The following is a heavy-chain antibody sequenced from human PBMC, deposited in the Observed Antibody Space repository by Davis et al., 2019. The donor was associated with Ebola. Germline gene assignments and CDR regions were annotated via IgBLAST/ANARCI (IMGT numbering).Heavy chain of an antibody. CDR2: ISGSGNTI. CDR1: GYTFSDYS. Sequence: PGGSLRLSCAASGYTFSDYSINWLRQTPGMGLEWVSSISGSGNTIEYADSVKGRFTISRDNAKNSVYLQMDSLRVEDTAVYYCARGPPGRSWFDSWGQGTLVTVSS. CDR3: ARGPPGRSWFDS. J-gene: IGHJ5*01. V-gene: IGHV3-48*04.